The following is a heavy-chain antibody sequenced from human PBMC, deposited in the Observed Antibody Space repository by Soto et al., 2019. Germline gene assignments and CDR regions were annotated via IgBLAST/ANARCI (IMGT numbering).Heavy chain of an antibody. D-gene: IGHD2-21*02. J-gene: IGHJ4*02. V-gene: IGHV1-46*01. CDR2: INPSGGHT. CDR1: GNTFTNYY. CDR3: ARGGHVVVVTAAFDY. Sequence: QVQLMQSGAEVKKPGASVKVSCKASGNTFTNYYIHGVRQAPGQGLEWMGTINPSGGHTTYSQNFLGRVTMTRDTYTSTLYMELTSLTSDDTAVYYCARGGHVVVVTAAFDYWGQGTLVTVSS.